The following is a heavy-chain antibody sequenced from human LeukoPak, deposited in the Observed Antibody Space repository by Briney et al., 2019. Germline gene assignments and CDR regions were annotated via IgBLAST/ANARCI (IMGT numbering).Heavy chain of an antibody. CDR3: ARDLWELLGDYYGMDV. D-gene: IGHD1-26*01. Sequence: QPGRSLRLSCAASGFTFSSYAMHWVRQAPGKGLEWVAVISYDGSNKYYADSVKGRFTISRDNSKNTLYLQMNSLRAEDTAVYYCARDLWELLGDYYGMDVWGQGTTATVSS. J-gene: IGHJ6*02. V-gene: IGHV3-30-3*01. CDR1: GFTFSSYA. CDR2: ISYDGSNK.